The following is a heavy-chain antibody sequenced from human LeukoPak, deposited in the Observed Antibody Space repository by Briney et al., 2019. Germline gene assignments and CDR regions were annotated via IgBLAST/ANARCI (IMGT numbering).Heavy chain of an antibody. J-gene: IGHJ5*02. V-gene: IGHV4-59*01. CDR1: GDSISSYY. D-gene: IGHD1-1*01. CDR2: IYDSGST. CDR3: ARGNPVATTGTKGGWFDP. Sequence: PSETLSLNCTVSGDSISSYYWSWIRQPPGKGLEWIGYIYDSGSTNYNPSLKSRVTISLDTSKNQFSPKLRSVTAADTALYYCARGNPVATTGTKGGWFDPWGQGTLVTVSS.